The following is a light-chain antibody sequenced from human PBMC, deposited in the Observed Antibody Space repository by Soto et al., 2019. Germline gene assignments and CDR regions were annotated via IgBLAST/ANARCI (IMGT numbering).Light chain of an antibody. CDR1: SSDVGGYNY. CDR2: DVS. Sequence: QSALTQPASVSGSPGQSITISCTGTSSDVGGYNYVSWYQQHPGKAPKLMIYDVSNRPSGFSNRFSGSKSGNTASLTISGLQAEDEAEYYCSSYTSSSTLVVFGGGTKVTVL. J-gene: IGLJ2*01. CDR3: SSYTSSSTLVV. V-gene: IGLV2-14*01.